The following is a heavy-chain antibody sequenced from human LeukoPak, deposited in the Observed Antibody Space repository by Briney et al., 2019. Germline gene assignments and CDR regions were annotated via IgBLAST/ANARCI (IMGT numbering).Heavy chain of an antibody. CDR2: MNPNSGNT. J-gene: IGHJ4*02. V-gene: IGHV1-8*01. CDR3: ARVPVGVLYDHPSKDFDY. Sequence: ASVKVSCKASGYTFTSYDINWVRQATGQGLEWMGWMNPNSGNTGYAQKFQGRVTMTRNTSISTAYMELSSLRSEDTAVYYCARVPVGVLYDHPSKDFDYWGQGTLVTVSS. CDR1: GYTFTSYD. D-gene: IGHD3-3*01.